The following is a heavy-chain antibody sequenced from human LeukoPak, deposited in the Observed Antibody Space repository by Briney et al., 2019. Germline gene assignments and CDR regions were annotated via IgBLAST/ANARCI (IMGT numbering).Heavy chain of an antibody. CDR3: ARSSVRFLEWLPAHFDY. D-gene: IGHD3-3*01. V-gene: IGHV3-48*03. Sequence: GGSLRLSXAASGFTFSSYEMNWVRQAPGKGLEWVSYISSSGSTIYYADSVKGRFTISRDNAKNSLYLQMNSLRAEDTAVYYCARSSVRFLEWLPAHFDYWGQGTLVTVSS. CDR1: GFTFSSYE. J-gene: IGHJ4*02. CDR2: ISSSGSTI.